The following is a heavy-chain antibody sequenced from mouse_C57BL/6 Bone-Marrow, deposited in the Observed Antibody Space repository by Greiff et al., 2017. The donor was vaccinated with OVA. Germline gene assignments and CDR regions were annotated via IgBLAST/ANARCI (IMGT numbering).Heavy chain of an antibody. CDR1: GFTFSDYG. V-gene: IGHV5-17*01. CDR2: ISSGSSTT. J-gene: IGHJ3*01. Sequence: EVKVVESGGGLVKPGGSLKLSCAASGFTFSDYGMHWVRQAPEKGLEWVAYISSGSSTTYYADTVKGRFTISRDNAKNTLFLQMTSLRSEDTAMYYCARSCYYGGSWGFAYWGQGTLVTVSA. D-gene: IGHD1-1*01. CDR3: ARSCYYGGSWGFAY.